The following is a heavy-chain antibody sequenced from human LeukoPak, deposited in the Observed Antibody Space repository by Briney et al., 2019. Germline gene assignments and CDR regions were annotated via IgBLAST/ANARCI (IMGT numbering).Heavy chain of an antibody. D-gene: IGHD3-22*01. CDR2: FDPEDGET. CDR3: ATVFRGYYYDSSGYYT. CDR1: GYTFTGYY. V-gene: IGHV1-24*01. Sequence: GASVKVSCKASGYTFTGYYMHWVRQAPGKGLEWMGGFDPEDGETIYAQKFQGRVTMTEDTSTDTAYMELSSLRSEDTAVYYCATVFRGYYYDSSGYYTWGQGTLVTVSS. J-gene: IGHJ5*02.